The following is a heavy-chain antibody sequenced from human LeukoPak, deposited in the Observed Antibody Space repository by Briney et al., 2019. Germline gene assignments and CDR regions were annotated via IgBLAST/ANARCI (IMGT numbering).Heavy chain of an antibody. J-gene: IGHJ3*02. D-gene: IGHD3-10*01. CDR2: ISSYNGNT. Sequence: AAVKVSCKASGYTFTSYGISWVGQARGQGREWMGWISSYNGNTNYAQKLQGRVAMTTDTSTSTPYMELKSLRSDDTAVYYCASPMGGTVAFDIWGQGTIVTVSS. V-gene: IGHV1-18*01. CDR3: ASPMGGTVAFDI. CDR1: GYTFTSYG.